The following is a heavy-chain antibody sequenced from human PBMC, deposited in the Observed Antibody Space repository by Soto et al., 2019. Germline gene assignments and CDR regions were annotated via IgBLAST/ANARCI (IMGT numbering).Heavy chain of an antibody. D-gene: IGHD3-16*01. Sequence: PGGSLRLSCAASVFTFSSYSMNWVRQAPGKGLEWVSSISSSSSYIYYADSVKGRFTISRDNAKNSLYLQMNSLRAEDTAVYYCARDWGYYYYYGMDVWGQGTTVTVSS. CDR3: ARDWGYYYYYGMDV. V-gene: IGHV3-21*01. CDR2: ISSSSSYI. CDR1: VFTFSSYS. J-gene: IGHJ6*02.